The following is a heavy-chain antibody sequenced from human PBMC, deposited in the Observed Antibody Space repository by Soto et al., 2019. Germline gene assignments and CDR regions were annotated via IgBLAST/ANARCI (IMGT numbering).Heavy chain of an antibody. D-gene: IGHD4-17*01. J-gene: IGHJ3*01. Sequence: QVHLQESGPGLVQPSQTLSLTCAVSGGSISTSGYYWSFIRHLPGKGLEWIGSISYGETTSYNPSLKGRVTISRDTSKNQFSLKLTSVTAADTAVYYCARDGGHGEKGYALERWGQGTMGTVSS. CDR3: ARDGGHGEKGYALER. CDR2: ISYGETT. CDR1: GGSISTSGYY. V-gene: IGHV4-31*11.